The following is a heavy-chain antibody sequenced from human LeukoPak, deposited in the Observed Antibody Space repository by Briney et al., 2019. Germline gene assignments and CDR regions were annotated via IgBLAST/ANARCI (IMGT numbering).Heavy chain of an antibody. V-gene: IGHV3-23*01. D-gene: IGHD3-3*01. CDR1: GFTFTIFG. Sequence: GGSLRLSCAASGFTFTIFGLNWVRQAPGKGLEWVSAISGSGGSTYYADSVKGRFTISRDNSKNTLYLQMNSLRAEDTAVYYCAKVRYYDFWSGSEPFDYWGQGTLVTVSS. J-gene: IGHJ4*02. CDR3: AKVRYYDFWSGSEPFDY. CDR2: ISGSGGST.